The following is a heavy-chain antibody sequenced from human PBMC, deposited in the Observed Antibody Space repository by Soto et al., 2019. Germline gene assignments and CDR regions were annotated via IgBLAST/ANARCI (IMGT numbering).Heavy chain of an antibody. J-gene: IGHJ6*02. V-gene: IGHV3-64D*06. D-gene: IGHD3-3*01. CDR3: VKDPYSIFGVVIKEFYYYGMDV. CDR2: ISSNGGST. Sequence: PGGALRLSCSASGFTFSSYAMHWVRQAPGKGLEYVSAISSNGGSTYYADSVKGRFTISRDNSKNTLYLQMSSLRAEDTAVYYCVKDPYSIFGVVIKEFYYYGMDVWGQGTTVTVSS. CDR1: GFTFSSYA.